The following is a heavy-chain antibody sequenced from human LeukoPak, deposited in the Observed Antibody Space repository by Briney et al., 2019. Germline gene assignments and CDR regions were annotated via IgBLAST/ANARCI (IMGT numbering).Heavy chain of an antibody. V-gene: IGHV3-23*01. CDR3: AKTDIGLVVAGTLDS. D-gene: IGHD2-15*01. CDR1: GFTFNKYG. CDR2: IGGSDGRT. J-gene: IGHJ4*02. Sequence: PGGSLRLSCAASGFTFNKYGMIWVRQAPGEGLEWVSSIGGSDGRTYYADSVKGRFTVSRDNTKNTLYLQLDSLRVEDTGLYYCAKTDIGLVVAGTLDSWGQGTQVTVFS.